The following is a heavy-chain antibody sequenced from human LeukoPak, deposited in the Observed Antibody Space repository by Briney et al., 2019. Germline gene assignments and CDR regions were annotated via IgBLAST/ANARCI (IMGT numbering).Heavy chain of an antibody. J-gene: IGHJ4*02. V-gene: IGHV4-31*03. CDR3: ARAPGGNSRLDY. Sequence: SETLSLTCTVSGGSISSCGYYWSWVRQHLGKGLEWIGHISYSGSTYYNPSLESRVVMSIDVSQNQFSLMVSSLTAADTAVYYCARAPGGNSRLDYWGQGTLVTVSS. D-gene: IGHD4-23*01. CDR2: ISYSGST. CDR1: GGSISSCGYY.